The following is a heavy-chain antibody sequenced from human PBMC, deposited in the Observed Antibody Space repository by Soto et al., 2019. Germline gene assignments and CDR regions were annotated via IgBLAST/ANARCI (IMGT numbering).Heavy chain of an antibody. CDR1: GDSVSSNSAA. V-gene: IGHV6-1*01. CDR2: TYYRSKWYN. D-gene: IGHD1-7*01. CDR3: ARLSILELRGEFDY. J-gene: IGHJ4*02. Sequence: QTLSLTCAISGDSVSSNSAAWNWIRQSPSRGLEWLGRTYYRSKWYNDYAVSVKSRITINPDTSKNQFSLQLNSVTPEDTAVYYCARLSILELRGEFDYWGQGTLVTVSS.